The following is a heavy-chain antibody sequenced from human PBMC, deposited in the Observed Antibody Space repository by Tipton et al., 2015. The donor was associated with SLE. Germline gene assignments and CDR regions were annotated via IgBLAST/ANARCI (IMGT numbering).Heavy chain of an antibody. CDR1: GGTFSSYG. V-gene: IGHV1-69*05. CDR2: IIIIFGTP. D-gene: IGHD7-27*01. J-gene: IGHJ4*02. Sequence: QLVQSGPEVKKPGSSVKVSCKASGGTFSSYGINWVRQAPGQGLEWMGGIIIIFGTPNHAPEFQDRVTITTDESTKTVYMELSSRRFEGPAVHFCGKGGLGPRTGFDKWGPGTLVTGSS. CDR3: GKGGLGPRTGFDK.